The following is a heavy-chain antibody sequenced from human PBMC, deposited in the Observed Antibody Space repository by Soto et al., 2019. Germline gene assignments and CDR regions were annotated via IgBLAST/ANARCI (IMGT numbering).Heavy chain of an antibody. J-gene: IGHJ4*02. Sequence: SETLSLTXTVSGDSLSSGGHYWRWIRQHPGKGLEWIGHIYDSVNTYYSPSLRSRVTISADMSKNQFSLNLRSMTAADTAVYYCARVDHRGYFAILTDYWGQGTLVTVSS. V-gene: IGHV4-31*02. CDR3: ARVDHRGYFAILTDY. CDR2: IYDSVNT. CDR1: GDSLSSGGHY. D-gene: IGHD3-9*01.